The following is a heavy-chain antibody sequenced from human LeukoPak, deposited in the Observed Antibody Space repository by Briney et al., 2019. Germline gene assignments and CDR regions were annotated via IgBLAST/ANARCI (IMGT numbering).Heavy chain of an antibody. V-gene: IGHV4-59*08. Sequence: SETLSLTCTVSGGSISSYYWSWIRQPPGKGLEWIGYIYYSGSTNYNPSLKSRVTISVDTSKNQFSLKLSSVTAADTAVYYCARYYGSGTPAGYWGQGTLVTVSS. CDR1: GGSISSYY. CDR2: IYYSGST. CDR3: ARYYGSGTPAGY. J-gene: IGHJ4*02. D-gene: IGHD3-10*01.